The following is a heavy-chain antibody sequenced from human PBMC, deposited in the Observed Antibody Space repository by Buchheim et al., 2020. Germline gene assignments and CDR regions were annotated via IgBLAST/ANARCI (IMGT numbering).Heavy chain of an antibody. V-gene: IGHV4-39*01. Sequence: QLQLQESGPGLVKPSETLSLTCTVSGGSISSSSYYWGWIRPPPGKGLEWIGSIYYSGSTYYNPSLKSRVTISVDTSKNQFSLKLSSVTAADTAVYYCARLGNRVDTAMVFDYWGQGTL. CDR2: IYYSGST. CDR3: ARLGNRVDTAMVFDY. D-gene: IGHD5-18*01. CDR1: GGSISSSSYY. J-gene: IGHJ4*02.